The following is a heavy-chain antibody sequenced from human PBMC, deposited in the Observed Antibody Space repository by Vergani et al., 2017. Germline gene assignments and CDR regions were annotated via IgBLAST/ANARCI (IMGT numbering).Heavy chain of an antibody. CDR2: IYYSGST. Sequence: QLQLQESGPGLVKPSETLSLTCTVSGSSISSSSYYWGWIRQPPGKGLEWIGSIYYSGSTYYNPSLKSRVTISVDTSKNQFSLKLSSVTAADTAVYYCALNGDYYDSSGYLDYWGQGTLVTVSS. D-gene: IGHD3-22*01. J-gene: IGHJ4*02. CDR1: GSSISSSSYY. CDR3: ALNGDYYDSSGYLDY. V-gene: IGHV4-39*01.